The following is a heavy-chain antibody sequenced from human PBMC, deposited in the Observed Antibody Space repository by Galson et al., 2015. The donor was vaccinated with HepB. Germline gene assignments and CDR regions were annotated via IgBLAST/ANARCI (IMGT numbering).Heavy chain of an antibody. V-gene: IGHV3-33*01. D-gene: IGHD6-13*01. CDR1: GFTFSSYG. Sequence: SLRLSCAASGFTFSSYGMHWVRQAPGKGLEWVAVIWYDGSNKYYADSVKGRFTISRDNSKNTLYLRMNSLRAEDTAVYYCARDQGGSSWLLDDYWGQGTLVTVSS. J-gene: IGHJ4*02. CDR3: ARDQGGSSWLLDDY. CDR2: IWYDGSNK.